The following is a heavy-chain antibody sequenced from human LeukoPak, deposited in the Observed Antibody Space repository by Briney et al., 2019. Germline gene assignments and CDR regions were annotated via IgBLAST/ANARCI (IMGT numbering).Heavy chain of an antibody. D-gene: IGHD2-2*02. CDR2: IYPGDSDT. Sequence: GESLKISCKGSGYSFTSYWIGWVRQVPGKGLEWMGIIYPGDSDTRYSPSFQGQVTISADKSISTAYLQWSSLKASDTAMYYCARYGGCSSTSCYSDNNWFDPWGQGTLVTVSS. CDR1: GYSFTSYW. CDR3: ARYGGCSSTSCYSDNNWFDP. V-gene: IGHV5-51*01. J-gene: IGHJ5*02.